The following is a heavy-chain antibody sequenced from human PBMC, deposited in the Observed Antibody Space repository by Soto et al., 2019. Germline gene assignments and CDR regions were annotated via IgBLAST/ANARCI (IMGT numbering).Heavy chain of an antibody. V-gene: IGHV4-31*03. Sequence: PSETLSLTCTVSGGSISSGGYYWSWIRQHPGKGLEWIGYIYYSGSTYYNPSLKSRVTISVDTSKNQFSLKLSSVTAADTAVYYCARIKTYYYDSSGYYTPDYWGQGTLVTVSS. D-gene: IGHD3-22*01. CDR1: GGSISSGGYY. CDR3: ARIKTYYYDSSGYYTPDY. CDR2: IYYSGST. J-gene: IGHJ4*02.